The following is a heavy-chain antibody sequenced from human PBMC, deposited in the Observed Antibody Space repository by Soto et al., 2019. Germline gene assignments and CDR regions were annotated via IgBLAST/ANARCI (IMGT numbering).Heavy chain of an antibody. D-gene: IGHD2-15*01. CDR3: AKSDSTPPAYFDY. Sequence: EVQLWQSGGGLAQPGGSLRLSCAASGFTFSSYAMSWVRQAPGKGLEWVSGISGSGISTYYADSVKGRFTVSRDNSKNTLYLQTTILRVEDTAVYYCAKSDSTPPAYFDYWGQGALVTVSS. V-gene: IGHV3-23*01. CDR1: GFTFSSYA. CDR2: ISGSGIST. J-gene: IGHJ4*02.